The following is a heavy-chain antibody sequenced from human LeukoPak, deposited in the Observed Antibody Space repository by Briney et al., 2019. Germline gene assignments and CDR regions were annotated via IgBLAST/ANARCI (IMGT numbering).Heavy chain of an antibody. V-gene: IGHV1-8*01. CDR2: MNPNSGNT. Sequence: ASVKVSCKASGYTFTSYDINWVRQATGQGLEWMGWMNPNSGNTGYAQKFQGRVTTTRNTSISTAYMELSSLRSEDTAVYYCARVRSGCSSTSCFQNWFDPWGQGTLVTVSS. J-gene: IGHJ5*02. D-gene: IGHD2-2*01. CDR1: GYTFTSYD. CDR3: ARVRSGCSSTSCFQNWFDP.